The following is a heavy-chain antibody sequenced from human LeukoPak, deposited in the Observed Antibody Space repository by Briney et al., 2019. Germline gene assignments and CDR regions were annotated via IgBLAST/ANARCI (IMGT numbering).Heavy chain of an antibody. V-gene: IGHV3-74*01. CDR1: GFTFGSYW. CDR3: ARAGYCSGGSCYFDY. D-gene: IGHD2-15*01. CDR2: IDTDGSST. J-gene: IGHJ4*02. Sequence: PGGSLRLSCAASGFTFGSYWMHWVRQAPGKGLVWVSRIDTDGSSTSDADSVRGRVTISRDNAKNTLYLQMNSLGADDTAVYYCARAGYCSGGSCYFDYWGQGTQVIVSP.